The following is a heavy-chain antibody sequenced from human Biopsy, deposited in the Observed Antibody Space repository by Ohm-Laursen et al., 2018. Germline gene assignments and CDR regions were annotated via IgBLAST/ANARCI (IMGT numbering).Heavy chain of an antibody. J-gene: IGHJ5*02. CDR3: ATVRGLVWFGELIA. V-gene: IGHV1-18*01. Sequence: GASVKVSCKASGCTFSMYAIIWVRQAPGQGLEWMGWSSAYNGKTNYAQKFQGRLTMTTDTSTSTAYMELRSLRSDDTAIYYCATVRGLVWFGELIAWGQGTLVTVSS. CDR1: GCTFSMYA. D-gene: IGHD3-10*01. CDR2: SSAYNGKT.